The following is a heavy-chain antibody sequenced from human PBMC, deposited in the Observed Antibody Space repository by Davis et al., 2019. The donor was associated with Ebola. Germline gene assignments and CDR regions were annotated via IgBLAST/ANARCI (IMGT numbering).Heavy chain of an antibody. CDR3: ARGSGSYFNWFDP. Sequence: PSETLSLTCTVSGDSISPSYWAWIRQPAGKGLEWIGRIFTGGSTNYNPSLKSRVTMSIDTSKSQVSLKLTSMTAADTAVYYCARGSGSYFNWFDPWGQGTLVTVSS. D-gene: IGHD1-26*01. CDR1: GDSISPSY. J-gene: IGHJ5*02. V-gene: IGHV4-4*07. CDR2: IFTGGST.